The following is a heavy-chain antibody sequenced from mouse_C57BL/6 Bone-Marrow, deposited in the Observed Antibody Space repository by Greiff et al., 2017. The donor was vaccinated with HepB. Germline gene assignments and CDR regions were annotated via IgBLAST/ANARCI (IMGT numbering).Heavy chain of an antibody. CDR1: GFSFNTYA. V-gene: IGHV10-1*01. J-gene: IGHJ2*01. Sequence: EVKLEESGGGLVQPKGSLKLSCAASGFSFNTYAMNWVRQAPGKGLEWVARIRSKSNNYATYYADSVKDRFTISRDDSESMLYLQMNNLKTEDTAMYYCVRHGYYFDYWGQGTTLTVSS. CDR2: IRSKSNNYAT. CDR3: VRHGYYFDY.